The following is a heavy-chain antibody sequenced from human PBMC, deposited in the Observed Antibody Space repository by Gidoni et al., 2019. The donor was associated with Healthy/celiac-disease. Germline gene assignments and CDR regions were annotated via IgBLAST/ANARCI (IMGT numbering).Heavy chain of an antibody. V-gene: IGHV4-61*02. Sequence: QVQLQESGPGLVKPSQTLSLTCTVSGGSIRSGSSYWSWIRQPAGKGLEWIGRIYTSGSTNYNPSLKSRVTISVDTSKNQFSLKLSSVTAADTAVYYCARDAPQYSWFGEKNLAWFDPWGQGTLVTVSS. J-gene: IGHJ5*02. CDR1: GGSIRSGSSY. CDR2: IYTSGST. CDR3: ARDAPQYSWFGEKNLAWFDP. D-gene: IGHD3-10*01.